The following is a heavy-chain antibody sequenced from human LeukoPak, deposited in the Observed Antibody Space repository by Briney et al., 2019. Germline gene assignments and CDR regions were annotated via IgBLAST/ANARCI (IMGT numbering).Heavy chain of an antibody. V-gene: IGHV3-11*01. CDR2: ISSSGSII. D-gene: IGHD3-22*01. Sequence: GSLRLSCAASGFIFNDYYMSWIRQAPGKGLDWVSYISSSGSIIYYADSVKGRFTISRDNAKNSLYLQMNSLRAEDTAVYYCAKVINSGYYYYFDYWGQGTLVTVSS. CDR1: GFIFNDYY. CDR3: AKVINSGYYYYFDY. J-gene: IGHJ4*02.